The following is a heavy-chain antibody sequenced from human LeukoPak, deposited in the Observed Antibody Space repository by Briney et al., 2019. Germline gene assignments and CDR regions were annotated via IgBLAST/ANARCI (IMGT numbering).Heavy chain of an antibody. CDR3: ARLLQYSSSWSHPPKEDY. D-gene: IGHD6-13*01. CDR2: IYHSGTT. CDR1: GYSITRGYY. V-gene: IGHV4-38-2*02. J-gene: IGHJ4*02. Sequence: PSETLSLTCTVSGYSITRGYYWGWIRQPPGKGLEWIGSIYHSGTTYYNPSLKSRVTISVDTSRNQFSLNLSSVTAADTAVYYCARLLQYSSSWSHPPKEDYWGQGTLVTVSS.